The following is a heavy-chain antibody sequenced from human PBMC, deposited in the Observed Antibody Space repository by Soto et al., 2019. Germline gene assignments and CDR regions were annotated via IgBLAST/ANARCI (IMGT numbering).Heavy chain of an antibody. CDR3: ARDYYHSSGYPDY. V-gene: IGHV3-21*01. J-gene: IGHJ4*02. D-gene: IGHD3-22*01. Sequence: KSGGSLRLSCAASGFTFSSYSINWVRQAPWKGLEWVSSISSSSSYIYYADSVKGRFTISRDNAKNSLYLQMNSLRAEDTAVYYCARDYYHSSGYPDYFGQGTLVTFCS. CDR2: ISSSSSYI. CDR1: GFTFSSYS.